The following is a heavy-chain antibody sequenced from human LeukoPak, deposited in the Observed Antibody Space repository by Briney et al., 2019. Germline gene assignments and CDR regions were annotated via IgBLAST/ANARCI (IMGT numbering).Heavy chain of an antibody. V-gene: IGHV3-33*01. Sequence: PGRSLRLSCAASGFTFSSYGMHWVRQAPGKGLEWVAVIWYDGSNKYYADSVKGRFTISRDNSKNTLYLQMNSLRAEDTAVYYCARDSENSGYDFLGDYWGQGTLVTVSS. J-gene: IGHJ4*02. CDR1: GFTFSSYG. D-gene: IGHD5-12*01. CDR3: ARDSENSGYDFLGDY. CDR2: IWYDGSNK.